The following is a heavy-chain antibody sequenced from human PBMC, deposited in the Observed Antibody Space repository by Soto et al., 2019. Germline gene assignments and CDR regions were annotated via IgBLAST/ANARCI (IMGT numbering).Heavy chain of an antibody. CDR1: GGSISSYY. Sequence: SETLCLTCTGSGGSISSYYWSGIRQPPGKGLEWIGYIYYSGSTNYNPSLKSRVTISVDTSKNQFSLKLSSVTAADTAVYYCARQIGVATRGSGWYDYFDYWGQGTLVTVS. CDR2: IYYSGST. J-gene: IGHJ4*02. D-gene: IGHD6-19*01. CDR3: ARQIGVATRGSGWYDYFDY. V-gene: IGHV4-59*08.